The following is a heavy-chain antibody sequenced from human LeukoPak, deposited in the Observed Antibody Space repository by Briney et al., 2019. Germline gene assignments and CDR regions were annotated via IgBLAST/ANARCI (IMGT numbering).Heavy chain of an antibody. Sequence: GESLKISCKGSGYRFTSYWIGWVRQMPGKGLEWMGIIYPGDSDTRYSPSFQGQVTISADKSISTAYLQWSSLKASDTAMYYCARPSVPYDDSRTTKVYYGMDVWGQGTTVTVSS. V-gene: IGHV5-51*01. J-gene: IGHJ6*02. CDR3: ARPSVPYDDSRTTKVYYGMDV. D-gene: IGHD2/OR15-2a*01. CDR1: GYRFTSYW. CDR2: IYPGDSDT.